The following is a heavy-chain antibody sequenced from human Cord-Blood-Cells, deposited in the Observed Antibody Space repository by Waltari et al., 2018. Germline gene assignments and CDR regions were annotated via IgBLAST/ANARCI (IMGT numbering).Heavy chain of an antibody. CDR3: ARSGPPTRTGDAFDI. V-gene: IGHV4-34*01. Sequence: QVQLQQWGAGLLKPSEPLSLTCAVYVGSFSGYYWRWIRQHPGKGLEWIGEINHSGSTNYNPSLKSRVTISVDTSKNQFSLKLSSVTAADTAVYYCARSGPPTRTGDAFDIWGQGTMVTVSS. CDR1: VGSFSGYY. J-gene: IGHJ3*02. CDR2: INHSGST. D-gene: IGHD7-27*01.